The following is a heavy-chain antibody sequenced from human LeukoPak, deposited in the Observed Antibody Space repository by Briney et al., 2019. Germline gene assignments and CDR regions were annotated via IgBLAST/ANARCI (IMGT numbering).Heavy chain of an antibody. V-gene: IGHV3-23*01. Sequence: GGSLRLSCEASGFTFNNHAMTWVRQGPGKGLEWASTISGRGDSTFYADSVKGRFTISRDNSKNTVYLQMNSLRAEDTAVYYCAKDWQWLLDYWGQGTLVTVSS. CDR2: ISGRGDST. J-gene: IGHJ4*02. CDR1: GFTFNNHA. D-gene: IGHD6-19*01. CDR3: AKDWQWLLDY.